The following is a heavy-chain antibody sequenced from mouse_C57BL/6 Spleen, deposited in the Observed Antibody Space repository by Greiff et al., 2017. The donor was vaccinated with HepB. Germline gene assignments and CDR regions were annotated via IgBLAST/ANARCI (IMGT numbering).Heavy chain of an antibody. J-gene: IGHJ3*01. D-gene: IGHD1-1*01. Sequence: VQLKQSGPGLAKPSQTLSLTCSVTGYSITSDYWNWIRKFPGNKLEYMGYISYSGRTYYTPSLKSRISITRDTSKNQYYLHLNSVTTEDTATYYCARSLASCSPWFAYWGQGTLVTVSA. CDR2: ISYSGRT. CDR1: GYSITSDY. V-gene: IGHV3-8*01. CDR3: ARSLASCSPWFAY.